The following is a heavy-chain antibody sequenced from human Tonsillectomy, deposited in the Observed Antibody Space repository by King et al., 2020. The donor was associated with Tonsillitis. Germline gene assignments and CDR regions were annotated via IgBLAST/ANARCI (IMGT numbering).Heavy chain of an antibody. CDR3: ARGVIQLWTPPDY. Sequence: VQLQQWGAGLLKPSETLSLTCAVYGGSFSGYYWSWIRQPPGKGLEWIGEINHSGSTNYNPSLKSRVTVSVDTSKNQFSLKLSSVTAADTAVYYCARGVIQLWTPPDYWGQGTLVTVSS. CDR1: GGSFSGYY. J-gene: IGHJ4*02. CDR2: INHSGST. V-gene: IGHV4-34*01. D-gene: IGHD5-18*01.